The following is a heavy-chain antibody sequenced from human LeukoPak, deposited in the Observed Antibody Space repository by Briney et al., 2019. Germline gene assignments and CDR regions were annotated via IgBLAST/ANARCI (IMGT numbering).Heavy chain of an antibody. CDR2: IYYSGST. D-gene: IGHD3-9*01. CDR3: ARDMTDWWFDP. J-gene: IGHJ5*02. Sequence: SETLSLTCAVYGGSFSGYYWSWIRQHPGKGLEWIGYIYYSGSTHYNPSLKSRVTISVDTSKNQFSLKLSSVTAADTAVYYCARDMTDWWFDPWGQGTLVTVSS. V-gene: IGHV4-31*11. CDR1: GGSFSGYY.